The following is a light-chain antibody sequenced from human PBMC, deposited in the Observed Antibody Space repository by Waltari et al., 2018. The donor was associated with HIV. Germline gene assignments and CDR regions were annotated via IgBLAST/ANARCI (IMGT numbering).Light chain of an antibody. CDR1: SSNTGSNT. Sequence: QSVLTQPPSASGTPGQRVTISCSGSSSNTGSNTVNWYQQLPGTAPKLLIYSNNQRPSWFPDRCSGSKSGTSASLAISGLQSEDEADYYCAAWDDRLRRPVFGGGTKLTVL. V-gene: IGLV1-44*01. J-gene: IGLJ2*01. CDR2: SNN. CDR3: AAWDDRLRRPV.